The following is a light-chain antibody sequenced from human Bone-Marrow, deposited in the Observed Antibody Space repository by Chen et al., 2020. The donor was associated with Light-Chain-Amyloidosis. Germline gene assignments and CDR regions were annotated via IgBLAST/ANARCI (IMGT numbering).Light chain of an antibody. CDR2: GND. V-gene: IGLV1-40*01. CDR3: QSYDTTLSGSV. Sequence: QSVLTQPPSVSVAPGQRVTISCTGTSSNIGAGYDVHWYQQLPGTAPKLLIYGNDNRPSGVPDRYSASKSGTSASLAITGLQAEDEADYYCQSYDTTLSGSVFGGGTKLTVL. CDR1: SSNIGAGYD. J-gene: IGLJ3*02.